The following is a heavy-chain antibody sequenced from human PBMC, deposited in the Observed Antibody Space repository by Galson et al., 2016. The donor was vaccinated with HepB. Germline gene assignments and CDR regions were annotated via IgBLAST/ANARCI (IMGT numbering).Heavy chain of an antibody. D-gene: IGHD2-2*01. CDR1: EFTFSKYA. Sequence: SLRLCCAASEFTFSKYAMSWVRQAPGKGLEWVSTISGSGGTTDYADSVKGRFTISRDNSKNTLYLQMNSLRAEDTAVYYCARGYPLFDYWGQGTLVTVSS. J-gene: IGHJ4*02. CDR3: ARGYPLFDY. CDR2: ISGSGGTT. V-gene: IGHV3-23*01.